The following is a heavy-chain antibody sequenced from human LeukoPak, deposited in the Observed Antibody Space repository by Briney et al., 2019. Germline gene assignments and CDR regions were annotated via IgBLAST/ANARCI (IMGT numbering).Heavy chain of an antibody. Sequence: QSGGSLRLSCAASGFTFSSYEMNWVRQAPGKGLEWVSYIGSSGSTIYYADSVKGRFTISRDNAKNSLYLQMNSLRAEDTAVYYCAREDIAVAGSAFDIWGQGTMVTVSS. V-gene: IGHV3-48*03. CDR2: IGSSGSTI. D-gene: IGHD6-19*01. CDR1: GFTFSSYE. J-gene: IGHJ3*02. CDR3: AREDIAVAGSAFDI.